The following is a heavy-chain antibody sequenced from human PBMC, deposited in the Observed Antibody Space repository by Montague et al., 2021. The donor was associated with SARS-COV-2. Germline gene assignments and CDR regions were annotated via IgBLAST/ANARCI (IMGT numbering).Heavy chain of an antibody. CDR1: GGSISSYY. V-gene: IGHV4-4*07. Sequence: SETLSLTCTVSGGSISSYYWNWIRQSAGKGLEWIGRIYTSGSTNYDPSLKSRVTMSVDTSKNQFSLKLNSVTAADTAVYYCARHSGGSEVSGLDYWGQGTLVTVSS. CDR3: ARHSGGSEVSGLDY. J-gene: IGHJ4*02. CDR2: IYTSGST. D-gene: IGHD3-10*01.